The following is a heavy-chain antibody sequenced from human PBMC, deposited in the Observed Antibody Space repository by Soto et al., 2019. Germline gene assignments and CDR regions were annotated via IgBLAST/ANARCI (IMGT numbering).Heavy chain of an antibody. V-gene: IGHV3-49*03. J-gene: IGHJ4*02. CDR1: GFTFGDYA. CDR3: TRRDILTGSFDY. Sequence: PGGSMRLSCTASGFTFGDYAMSWFRQAPGKGLEWVGFIRSKAYGGTTEYAASVKGRFTISRDDSKSIAYLQMNSLKTEDTAVYYCTRRDILTGSFDYWGQGTLVTVSS. CDR2: IRSKAYGGTT. D-gene: IGHD3-9*01.